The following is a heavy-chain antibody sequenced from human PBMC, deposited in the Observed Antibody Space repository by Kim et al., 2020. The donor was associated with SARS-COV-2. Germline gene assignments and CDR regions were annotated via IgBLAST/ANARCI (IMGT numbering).Heavy chain of an antibody. CDR3: VRDRDRFGP. J-gene: IGHJ5*02. Sequence: DTFYVDSVKGRFTIYMNNARDSLYLQMNSLRAEDTAVYYCVRDRDRFGPWGQGTLVTVSS. CDR2: DT. V-gene: IGHV3-7*01.